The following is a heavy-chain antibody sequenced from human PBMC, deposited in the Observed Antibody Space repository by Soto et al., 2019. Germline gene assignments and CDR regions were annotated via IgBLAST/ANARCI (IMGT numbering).Heavy chain of an antibody. V-gene: IGHV1-69*01. J-gene: IGHJ3*02. CDR1: GGTFSSYA. CDR3: ARVVGDRVGATNHDAFDI. D-gene: IGHD1-26*01. Sequence: QVQLVQSGAEVKKPGSSVKVSCKASGGTFSSYAISWVRQAPGQGPEWMGGIIPIFGTANYAQKFQGRVTITADESTSTAYMELSSLRSEDTAVYYCARVVGDRVGATNHDAFDIWGQGTMVTVSS. CDR2: IIPIFGTA.